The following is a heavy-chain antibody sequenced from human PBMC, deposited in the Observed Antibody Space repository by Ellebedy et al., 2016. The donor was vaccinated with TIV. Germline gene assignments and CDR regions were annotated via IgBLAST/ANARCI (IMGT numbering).Heavy chain of an antibody. CDR3: ARTRGGEFDF. Sequence: GESLKISCVASGFTFSDFYMAWIRQAPGRGLELVSYISGTSSHISYADSVRGRFTVSRDSAGNSLYLQMNGLTVDDTALYFCARTRGGEFDFWGQGYLVTVSS. J-gene: IGHJ4*02. V-gene: IGHV3-11*06. D-gene: IGHD3-10*01. CDR1: GFTFSDFY. CDR2: ISGTSSHI.